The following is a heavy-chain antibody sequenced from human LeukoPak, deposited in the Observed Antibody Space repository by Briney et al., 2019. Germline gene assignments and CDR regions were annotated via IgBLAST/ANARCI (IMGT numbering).Heavy chain of an antibody. D-gene: IGHD6-19*01. CDR2: INHSGST. V-gene: IGHV4-34*01. CDR3: ASSSSGKFDY. J-gene: IGHJ4*02. CDR1: GGSFSGYY. Sequence: PSETLSLTCAVYGGSFSGYYWTWIRQSPGKGLEWIGEINHSGSTEYNPSLKSRVTISLDTPKNEFSLKLSSVTAADTAVYYCASSSSGKFDYWGQGTLVTVSS.